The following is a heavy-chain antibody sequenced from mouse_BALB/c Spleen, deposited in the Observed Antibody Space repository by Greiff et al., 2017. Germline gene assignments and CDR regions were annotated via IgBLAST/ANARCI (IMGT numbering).Heavy chain of an antibody. CDR2: ISSGGST. CDR1: GFTFSSYA. CDR3: ADGHYYAMDY. J-gene: IGHJ4*01. V-gene: IGHV5-6-5*01. Sequence: EVQGVESGGGLVKPGGSLKLSCAASGFTFSSYAMSWVRQTPEKRLEWVASISSGGSTYYPDSVKGRFTISRDNARNILYLQMSSLRSEDTAMYYCADGHYYAMDYWGQGTSVTVSS. D-gene: IGHD2-3*01.